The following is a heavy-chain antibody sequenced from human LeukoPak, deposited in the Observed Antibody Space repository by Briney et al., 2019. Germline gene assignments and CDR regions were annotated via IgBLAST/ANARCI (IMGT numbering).Heavy chain of an antibody. V-gene: IGHV3-7*01. Sequence: GGSLRLSCAASGFTFSSHWMSWVRQAPGKGLEWVANIKQDGSEKYYVDSVKGRFTISRDNSKNTLYLQMNSLRVEDTAVYYCARDRGAAPIYGMDVWGQGTTVTVSS. D-gene: IGHD3-10*01. CDR3: ARDRGAAPIYGMDV. CDR2: IKQDGSEK. J-gene: IGHJ6*02. CDR1: GFTFSSHW.